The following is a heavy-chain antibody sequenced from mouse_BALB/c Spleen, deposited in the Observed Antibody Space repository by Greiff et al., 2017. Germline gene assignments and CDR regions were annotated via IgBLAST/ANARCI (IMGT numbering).Heavy chain of an antibody. V-gene: IGHV1-14*01. CDR3: ARGDYYGSSFAWFAY. Sequence: EVQLVESGPELVKPGASVKMSCKASGYTFTSYVMHWVKQKPGQGLEWIGYINPYNDGTKYNEKFKGKATLTSDKSSSTAYMELSSLTSEDSAVYYCARGDYYGSSFAWFAYWGQGTLVTVSA. CDR1: GYTFTSYV. D-gene: IGHD1-1*01. J-gene: IGHJ3*01. CDR2: INPYNDGT.